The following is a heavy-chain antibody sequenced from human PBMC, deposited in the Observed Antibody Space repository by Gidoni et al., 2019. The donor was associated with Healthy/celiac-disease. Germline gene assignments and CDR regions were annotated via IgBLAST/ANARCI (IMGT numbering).Heavy chain of an antibody. D-gene: IGHD1-20*01. J-gene: IGHJ6*03. CDR3: ARVALWGNWSYYYYYMDV. CDR1: GGSISSYY. Sequence: QVQLQESGPGLVKPSETLSLTCTVSGGSISSYYWSCIRQPPGKGLEWIGYIYYSGSTNYNPSLKSRGTISVDTSKNQFSLKLSSVTAADTAVYYCARVALWGNWSYYYYYMDVWGKGTTVTVSS. V-gene: IGHV4-59*01. CDR2: IYYSGST.